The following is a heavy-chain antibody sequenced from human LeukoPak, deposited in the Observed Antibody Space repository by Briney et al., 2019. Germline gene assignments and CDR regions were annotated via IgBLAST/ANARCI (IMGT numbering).Heavy chain of an antibody. Sequence: GGSLRLSCAASGFTFSSYSMNWVRQAPGKGLEWVSSISSSSSYIYYADSVKGRFTISRDNAKNSLYLQMNSLRTEDTAGYYCAREGGGYCSSTSCYRGYYFDYWGQGTLVTVSS. V-gene: IGHV3-21*01. CDR1: GFTFSSYS. D-gene: IGHD2-2*01. CDR2: ISSSSSYI. J-gene: IGHJ4*02. CDR3: AREGGGYCSSTSCYRGYYFDY.